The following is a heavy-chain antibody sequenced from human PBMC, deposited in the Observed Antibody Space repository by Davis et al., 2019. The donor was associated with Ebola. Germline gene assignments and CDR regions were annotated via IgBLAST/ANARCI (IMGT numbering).Heavy chain of an antibody. D-gene: IGHD3-10*01. CDR3: ARGRLLWFGELFP. CDR2: IYYSGST. CDR1: GCPIISYY. J-gene: IGHJ5*02. V-gene: IGHV4-59*12. Sequence: MPSETLSLPCPVPGCPIISYYWSWIRQPPGKGLEWIGYIYYSGSTNYNTSLKSRVTISVDTSKNQFSLKLSSVTAADTAVYYCARGRLLWFGELFPWGQGTLVTVSS.